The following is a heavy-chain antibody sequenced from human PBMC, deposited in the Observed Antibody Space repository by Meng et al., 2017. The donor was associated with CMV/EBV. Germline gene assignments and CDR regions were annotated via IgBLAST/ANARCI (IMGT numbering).Heavy chain of an antibody. J-gene: IGHJ4*02. CDR3: ARSCYDSSGYYAY. Sequence: SVKVSCKASGGTFSSYTISWVRQAPGQGLEWMGRIIPILGIANYAQKFQGRVTITADKSTSTAYMELSSLRSEDTAVYYCARSCYDSSGYYAYWGQGTLVTVSS. V-gene: IGHV1-69*02. CDR2: IIPILGIA. D-gene: IGHD3-22*01. CDR1: GGTFSSYT.